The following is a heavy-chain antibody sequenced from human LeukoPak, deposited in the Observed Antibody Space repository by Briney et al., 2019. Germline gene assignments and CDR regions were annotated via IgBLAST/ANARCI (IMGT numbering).Heavy chain of an antibody. CDR3: AKPGGGNYFTHNYFHP. CDR1: GFTFDDYA. D-gene: IGHD1-26*01. CDR2: ISWNSGSI. V-gene: IGHV3-9*01. J-gene: IGHJ5*02. Sequence: PGGSLRLSCAASGFTFDDYAMHWVRQAPGKGLEWVSGISWNSGSIGYADSVKGRFTISRDNAKNSLYLQMNSLRAEDTALYYCAKPGGGNYFTHNYFHPWGQGTLVAVSS.